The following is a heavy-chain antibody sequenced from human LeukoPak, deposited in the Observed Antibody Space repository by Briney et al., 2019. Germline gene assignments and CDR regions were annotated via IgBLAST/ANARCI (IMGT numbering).Heavy chain of an antibody. CDR3: AKGGTSWTIDY. V-gene: IGHV3-30*18. D-gene: IGHD2-2*01. CDR2: ISYDGSNK. Sequence: QPGRSLRLSCAASGFTFSSYGMHWVRQAPGKGLEWVAVISYDGSNKYFADSVKGRFTISRDNSKNTLYLQMNSLRAEDTAVYYCAKGGTSWTIDYRGQGTLVTVSS. J-gene: IGHJ4*02. CDR1: GFTFSSYG.